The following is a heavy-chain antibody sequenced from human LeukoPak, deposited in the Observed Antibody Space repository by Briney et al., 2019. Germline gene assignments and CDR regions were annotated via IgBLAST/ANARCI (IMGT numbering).Heavy chain of an antibody. V-gene: IGHV4-4*02. J-gene: IGHJ5*02. CDR3: ARGWRYYDSSGYYRP. Sequence: SETLSLTCAVSGGSISSSNWWSWVRQPPGKGLEWIGEIYHSGSTNYNPSLKSRVTISVDKSKNQFSLKLSSVTAADTAVYYCARGWRYYDSSGYYRPWGQGTLVTVSS. D-gene: IGHD3-22*01. CDR1: GGSISSSNW. CDR2: IYHSGST.